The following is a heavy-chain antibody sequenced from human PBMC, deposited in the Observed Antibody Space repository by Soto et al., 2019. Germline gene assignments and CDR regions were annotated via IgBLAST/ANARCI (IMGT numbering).Heavy chain of an antibody. CDR1: GGSISSCGYS. CDR2: IYHSGST. Sequence: TLSLTCAVSGGSISSCGYSWSWIRQPPGKGLEWIGYIYHSGSTYYNPSLKSRVTISVDRSKNQSSLKLSSVTAADTAVYYCARVPTPWGQGTLVTVSS. CDR3: ARVPTP. J-gene: IGHJ5*02. V-gene: IGHV4-30-2*01.